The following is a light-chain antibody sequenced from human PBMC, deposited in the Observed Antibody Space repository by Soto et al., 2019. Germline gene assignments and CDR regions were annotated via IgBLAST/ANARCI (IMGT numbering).Light chain of an antibody. CDR2: GAS. J-gene: IGKJ1*01. CDR1: QSVSSN. CDR3: QQYNNWPPWT. Sequence: EIVMTQSPATLSVSPGERATLSCRASQSVSSNLAWYQQKPGQAPRLLIYGASTRATGIPARFSGSGSGTEFTPIISSLQSVEFSVDYCQQYNNWPPWTFGQGTKVEIK. V-gene: IGKV3-15*01.